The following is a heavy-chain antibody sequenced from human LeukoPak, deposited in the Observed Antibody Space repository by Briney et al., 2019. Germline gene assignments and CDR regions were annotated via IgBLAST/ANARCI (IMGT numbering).Heavy chain of an antibody. V-gene: IGHV1-69*05. J-gene: IGHJ3*02. CDR3: ARGLGAPPVGAFDI. D-gene: IGHD1-26*01. CDR2: IIPIFGTA. Sequence: ASVKVSCKASVGTFSSYAISWVRQAPGQGLEWMGRIIPIFGTANYAQKFQGRVTITTDESPSTAYMELSSLRSEDTAVYYCARGLGAPPVGAFDIWGQGTMVTVSS. CDR1: VGTFSSYA.